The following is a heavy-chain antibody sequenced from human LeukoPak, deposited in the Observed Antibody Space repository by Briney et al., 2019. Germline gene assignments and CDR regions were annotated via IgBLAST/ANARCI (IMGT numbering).Heavy chain of an antibody. CDR2: IYYSGST. CDR1: GGSISSNSYY. Sequence: SETLSLTCTVSGGSISSNSYYWGWIRQPPGKGLEWIGSIYYSGSTYYNPSLKSRVTISVDTSKNQFSLKLSSVTAADTAVYYCARGGTRGAFDIWGQGTMVTVSS. CDR3: ARGGTRGAFDI. J-gene: IGHJ3*02. D-gene: IGHD3-16*01. V-gene: IGHV4-39*07.